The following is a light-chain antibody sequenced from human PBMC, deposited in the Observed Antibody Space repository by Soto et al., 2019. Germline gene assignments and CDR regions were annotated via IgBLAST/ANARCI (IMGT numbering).Light chain of an antibody. J-gene: IGLJ1*01. Sequence: QSVLTQPASVSGSPGQSITVSCTGTSNDIGGYNYVSWYQQHPGSAPKLIIFEVTNRPSGVSDRFSGSKSGNTASLTISGLQAEHEADYYCSSYTSSSTLYVFGTGTKVTVL. V-gene: IGLV2-14*01. CDR1: SNDIGGYNY. CDR2: EVT. CDR3: SSYTSSSTLYV.